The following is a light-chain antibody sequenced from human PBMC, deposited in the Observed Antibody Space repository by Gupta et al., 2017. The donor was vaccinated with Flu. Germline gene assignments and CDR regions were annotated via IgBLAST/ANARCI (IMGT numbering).Light chain of an antibody. J-gene: IGKJ3*01. V-gene: IGKV3-20*01. Sequence: TLSLSPGERATLSCRASRSLRSTSLAWYQQKPGQAPRLLIYGVSTRATGIPDRFSGSGSGTDFTLTISRLEPEDFAVYYCQQYGNSSPVTFGPGTKVDVK. CDR1: RSLRSTS. CDR2: GVS. CDR3: QQYGNSSPVT.